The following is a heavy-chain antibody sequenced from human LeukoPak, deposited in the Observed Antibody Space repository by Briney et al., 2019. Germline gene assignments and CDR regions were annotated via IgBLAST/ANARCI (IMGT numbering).Heavy chain of an antibody. V-gene: IGHV4-59*01. D-gene: IGHD4-17*01. J-gene: IGHJ5*02. CDR3: ARERGDYDSDNWFDP. CDR2: IYNGGGT. Sequence: PSETLSLTCTVSGASISNFFWSWIRQPPGRGLEWIGYIYNGGGTNYSPSFESRITISVDTSKNQISLKLRSVTAADTAVYYCARERGDYDSDNWFDPWGQGTLVTLSS. CDR1: GASISNFF.